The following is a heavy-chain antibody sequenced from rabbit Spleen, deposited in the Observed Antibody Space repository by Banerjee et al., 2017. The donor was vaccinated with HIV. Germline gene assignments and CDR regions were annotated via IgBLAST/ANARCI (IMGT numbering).Heavy chain of an antibody. CDR1: GFSFSSSDY. CDR3: ARDAGTSFSTYGMDL. D-gene: IGHD8-1*01. V-gene: IGHV1S40*01. J-gene: IGHJ6*01. CDR2: IDAGSSGST. Sequence: QSLEESGGDLVKPGASLTLTCTASGFSFSSSDYMCWVRQAPGKGLEWIACIDAGSSGSTYSATWAKGRFTISKTSSTTVTLHMTSLTAADTATYFCARDAGTSFSTYGMDLWGQGTLVTVS.